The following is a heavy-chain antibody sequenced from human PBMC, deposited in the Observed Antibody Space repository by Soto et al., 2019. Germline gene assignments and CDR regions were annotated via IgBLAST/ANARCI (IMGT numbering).Heavy chain of an antibody. V-gene: IGHV3-11*01. CDR1: GCTFSDYQ. CDR2: ISNSGGII. J-gene: IGHJ1*01. CDR3: AGDRMPARYLVYI. Sequence: PGGALRLSCAVSGCTFSDYQMTWLRQAPGKGLEWISHISNSGGIIEYAESVMGRIATSRDNAKSSVYLQMNNLRAEDTAIYYCAGDRMPARYLVYIWGQGTMVTVSS. D-gene: IGHD2-2*01.